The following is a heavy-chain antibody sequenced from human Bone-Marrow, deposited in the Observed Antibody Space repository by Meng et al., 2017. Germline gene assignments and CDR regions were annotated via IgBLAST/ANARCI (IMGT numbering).Heavy chain of an antibody. J-gene: IGHJ5*02. Sequence: QVQLQQWGAGLLKPSETLSLTCAVYGGSFSGYYWSWIRQPPGKGLEWIGEINHSGSTNYNPSLKSRVTISVDTSKNQFSLKLSSVTAADTAVYYCARVGVVVITPNWSDPWGQGTLVTVSS. CDR1: GGSFSGYY. CDR2: INHSGST. CDR3: ARVGVVVITPNWSDP. D-gene: IGHD3-22*01. V-gene: IGHV4-34*01.